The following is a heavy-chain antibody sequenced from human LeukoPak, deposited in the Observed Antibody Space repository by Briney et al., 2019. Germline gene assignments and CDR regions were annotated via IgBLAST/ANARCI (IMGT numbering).Heavy chain of an antibody. Sequence: KPSETLSLTCTVSGGSISSYYWSWIRQPPGKGLEWIGYIYYSGSTNYNPSLKSQVTISVDTSKNQFSLKLSSVTAADTAVYYCARRGYSYGYGDAFDIWGQGTMVTVSS. D-gene: IGHD5-18*01. CDR3: ARRGYSYGYGDAFDI. V-gene: IGHV4-59*08. J-gene: IGHJ3*02. CDR2: IYYSGST. CDR1: GGSISSYY.